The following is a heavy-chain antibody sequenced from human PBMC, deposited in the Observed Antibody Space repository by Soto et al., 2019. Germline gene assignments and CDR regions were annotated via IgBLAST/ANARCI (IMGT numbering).Heavy chain of an antibody. CDR1: EYNFSTYW. CDR3: RVTGVSEVDY. D-gene: IGHD2-8*01. Sequence: GESLKISCKGSEYNFSTYWIAWVRQMPGKGLEWMGIIYPGDSDTRYSPSFQGQVTISADKSISTAYLQWSSLKASDTAMYYCRVTGVSEVDYWGQGTLVTVSS. J-gene: IGHJ4*02. CDR2: IYPGDSDT. V-gene: IGHV5-51*01.